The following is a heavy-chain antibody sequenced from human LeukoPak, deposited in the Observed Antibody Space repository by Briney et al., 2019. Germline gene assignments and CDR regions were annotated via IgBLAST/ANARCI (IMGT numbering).Heavy chain of an antibody. CDR2: ISSSSTNT. CDR3: AKPSSGYGSFDS. V-gene: IGHV3-23*01. D-gene: IGHD6-19*01. J-gene: IGHJ4*02. Sequence: GGSLRLSCPASGFTFRSYAMSWVRQAPGKRLEWVSAISSSSTNTYYADSVKGPFTISRDNSKNTLYLQMNSLKAEDTAVYYCAKPSSGYGSFDSWGQGTLVTVSS. CDR1: GFTFRSYA.